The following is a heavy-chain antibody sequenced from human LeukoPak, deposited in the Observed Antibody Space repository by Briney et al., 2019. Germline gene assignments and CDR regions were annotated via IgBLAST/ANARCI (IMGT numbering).Heavy chain of an antibody. CDR1: GGFISSSSYY. CDR2: IYYSGST. Sequence: SETLSLTCTVSGGFISSSSYYWGWIRQPPGKGLEWIGSIYYSGSTYYNPSLKSRVTISVDTSKNQFSLKLSSVTAADTAVYYCATLYDSSGYYNYYYGMDVWGQGTTVTVSS. D-gene: IGHD3-22*01. J-gene: IGHJ6*02. CDR3: ATLYDSSGYYNYYYGMDV. V-gene: IGHV4-39*07.